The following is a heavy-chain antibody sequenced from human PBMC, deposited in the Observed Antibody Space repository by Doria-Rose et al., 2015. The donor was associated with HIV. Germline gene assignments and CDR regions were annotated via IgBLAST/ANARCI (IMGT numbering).Heavy chain of an antibody. CDR1: GGSFSGYY. CDR3: ARGLLRGGWNDVDYYYGMDV. V-gene: IGHV4-34*01. Sequence: QVQLQRWDAGMVKPSETLSLTCAVFGGSFSGYYWSWLRQLPAKGLEWIGDINARGSTNYKTSLKRRVTISLDTSKNLFSLKLSSVTAADTAVYYCARGLLRGGWNDVDYYYGMDVWGQGTTVTVSS. D-gene: IGHD1-1*01. J-gene: IGHJ6*02. CDR2: INARGST.